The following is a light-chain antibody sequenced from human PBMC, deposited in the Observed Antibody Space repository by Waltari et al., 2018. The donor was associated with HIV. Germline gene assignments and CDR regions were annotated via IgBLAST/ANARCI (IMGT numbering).Light chain of an antibody. CDR1: QSVSSY. CDR2: GAS. V-gene: IGKV3-11*01. J-gene: IGKJ5*01. CDR3: HQRSSWPLT. Sequence: EIVLTQSPATLSLSPGDRATLSCRASQSVSSYLAWYQQKPGQAPRLLIDGASSRATGIPARFSGSGSGTDFTLTISSLEPGDFGVYYCHQRSSWPLTFGQGTRLEIK.